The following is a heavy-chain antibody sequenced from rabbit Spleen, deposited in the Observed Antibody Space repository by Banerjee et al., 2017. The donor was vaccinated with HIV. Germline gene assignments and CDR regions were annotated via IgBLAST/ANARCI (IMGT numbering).Heavy chain of an antibody. Sequence: QLVESGGGLVQPGGSLKLSCKASGFDFSNYGVTWVRQAPGKGLEWIGYSDPVFGSTYYASWVNGRFTISSDNAQNTLYLQLNSLTAADTATYFCARRTDYTDGGYFNLWGQGTLVTVS. CDR3: ARRTDYTDGGYFNL. J-gene: IGHJ4*01. D-gene: IGHD1-1*01. CDR1: GFDFSNYG. V-gene: IGHV1S7*01. CDR2: SDPVFGST.